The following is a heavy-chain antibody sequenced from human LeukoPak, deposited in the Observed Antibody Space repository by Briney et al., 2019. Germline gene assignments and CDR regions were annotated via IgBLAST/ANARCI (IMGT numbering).Heavy chain of an antibody. V-gene: IGHV3-30-3*01. Sequence: PGGSLRLSCAASGFTFSSYAMHWVRQAPGKGLEWVAVISYDGSNKYYADSVKGRFTISRDNSKNTLYLQMNSLRAVDTAVYYCARASGSYLSYNWFDPWGQGTLVTVSS. D-gene: IGHD1-26*01. CDR1: GFTFSSYA. CDR3: ARASGSYLSYNWFDP. J-gene: IGHJ5*02. CDR2: ISYDGSNK.